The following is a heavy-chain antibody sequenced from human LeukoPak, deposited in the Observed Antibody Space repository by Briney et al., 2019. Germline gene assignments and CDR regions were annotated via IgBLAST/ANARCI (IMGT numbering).Heavy chain of an antibody. D-gene: IGHD3-22*01. V-gene: IGHV1-46*01. J-gene: IGHJ4*02. CDR3: AREDYYDSSGFGGGY. Sequence: HXVRQAPXXXXEXMGIINPSGGSTSYAQKFQGRVTMTRDTSTSTVYMELSSLRSEDTAVYYCAREDYYDSSGFGGGYWGQGTLVTVSS. CDR2: INPSGGST.